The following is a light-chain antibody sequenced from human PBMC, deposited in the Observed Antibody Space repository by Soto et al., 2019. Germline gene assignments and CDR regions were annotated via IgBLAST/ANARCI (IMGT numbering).Light chain of an antibody. Sequence: DIQMTQSPSTLSVSVGDRVTITWGASQTISSWLAWYQQKPGKAPKLLIYKASTLKSGVPSRVRGSGSGTEFTLTISSLKPDDFATYYCQHYNSYSEAFGQGTKVDIK. CDR1: QTISSW. CDR2: KAS. V-gene: IGKV1-5*03. CDR3: QHYNSYSEA. J-gene: IGKJ1*01.